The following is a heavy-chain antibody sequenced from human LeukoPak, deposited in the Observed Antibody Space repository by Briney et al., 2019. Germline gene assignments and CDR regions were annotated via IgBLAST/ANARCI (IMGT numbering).Heavy chain of an antibody. CDR2: INSDGSST. D-gene: IGHD4-11*01. CDR3: AKDLGVWDYSNYYSDY. V-gene: IGHV3-74*01. Sequence: GGSLRLSCAASEFTLSTYWMHWVRQAPGKGLVWVSRINSDGSSTTYADFVKGRFTISRDNSKNTLYLQMNSLRAEDTAVYYCAKDLGVWDYSNYYSDYWGQGTLVTVSS. J-gene: IGHJ4*02. CDR1: EFTLSTYW.